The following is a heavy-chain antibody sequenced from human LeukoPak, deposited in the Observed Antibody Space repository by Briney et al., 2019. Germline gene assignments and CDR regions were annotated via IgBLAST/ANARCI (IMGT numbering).Heavy chain of an antibody. CDR2: ISAYNGNT. Sequence: ASVKVSCKASGHTFTSYGISWVRQAPGQGLEWMGWISAYNGNTNYAQKLQGRVTMTTDTSTSTAYMELRSLRSDDTAVYYCARGRSSGWYWAWFDPWGQGTLVTVSS. D-gene: IGHD6-19*01. V-gene: IGHV1-18*01. CDR3: ARGRSSGWYWAWFDP. CDR1: GHTFTSYG. J-gene: IGHJ5*02.